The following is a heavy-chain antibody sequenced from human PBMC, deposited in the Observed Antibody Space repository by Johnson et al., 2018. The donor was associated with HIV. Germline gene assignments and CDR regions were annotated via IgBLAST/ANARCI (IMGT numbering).Heavy chain of an antibody. J-gene: IGHJ3*02. D-gene: IGHD6-13*01. Sequence: QVQLVESGGGVVQPGGSLTLSCAASGFTFSNYGMHWVRQAPGKGLEWVAFIQSDGKIKFYADSVKGRFTISRDNSKNSFYTQMHSLRAEDTAVYYCAKDVDSSRWWRAFDMWGQGTMVSVSS. V-gene: IGHV3-30*02. CDR1: GFTFSNYG. CDR2: IQSDGKIK. CDR3: AKDVDSSRWWRAFDM.